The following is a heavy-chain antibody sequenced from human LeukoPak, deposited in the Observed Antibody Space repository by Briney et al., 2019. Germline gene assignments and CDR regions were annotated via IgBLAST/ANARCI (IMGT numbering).Heavy chain of an antibody. CDR3: ASADRGVFDY. Sequence: ASAKVSCKPSGYAFSALYIHWVRQAPGQGLEWMGWIDPNSGGTISAQKFQGRVTMTKDTSISTVSMELNRLKSDDTAVYYCASADRGVFDYWGQGTLVTVSS. CDR2: IDPNSGGT. CDR1: GYAFSALY. J-gene: IGHJ4*02. V-gene: IGHV1-2*02. D-gene: IGHD3-10*01.